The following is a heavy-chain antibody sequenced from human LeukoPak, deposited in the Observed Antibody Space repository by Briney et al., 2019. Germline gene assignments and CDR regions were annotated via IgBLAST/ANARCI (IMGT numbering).Heavy chain of an antibody. Sequence: GGSLRLSCAGSGFTFSSYSMNWVRQAPGKGLEWVSSISGTSDYIYYAESVKGRFTISRDNGQNSLYLQMNSLRAEDTAVYYCARREPQGCSGTSCFAGPVGHWGQGTLVTVSS. D-gene: IGHD2-2*01. CDR2: ISGTSDYI. CDR1: GFTFSSYS. J-gene: IGHJ4*02. V-gene: IGHV3-21*06. CDR3: ARREPQGCSGTSCFAGPVGH.